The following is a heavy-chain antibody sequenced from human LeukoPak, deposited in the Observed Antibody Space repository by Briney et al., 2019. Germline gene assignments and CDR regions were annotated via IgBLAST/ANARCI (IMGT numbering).Heavy chain of an antibody. J-gene: IGHJ4*02. CDR3: ARKEYSSGYWRGYFDY. Sequence: PGGSLRLSCEASGFTFSSYAMSWVRQAPGKGLEWVSAISGSGGTTYYADSVKGRFTISRDNSKNTLYLQMNSLRAEDTAVYYCARKEYSSGYWRGYFDYWGQGTLATVSS. V-gene: IGHV3-23*01. D-gene: IGHD3-22*01. CDR1: GFTFSSYA. CDR2: ISGSGGTT.